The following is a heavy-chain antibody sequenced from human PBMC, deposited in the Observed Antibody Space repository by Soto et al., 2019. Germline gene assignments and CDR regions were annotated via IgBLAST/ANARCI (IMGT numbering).Heavy chain of an antibody. CDR1: GGSISTYF. CDR3: ARGLWFGEENWFDP. CDR2: IYYTGST. J-gene: IGHJ5*02. D-gene: IGHD3-10*01. Sequence: SETLSLTCTISGGSISTYFWSWIWQFPGKGLEWIGYIYYTGSTNYNPSLKSRVTISLDTSKNQFSLKLSSVTAADTAVYYCARGLWFGEENWFDPWGQGTLVTVSS. V-gene: IGHV4-59*08.